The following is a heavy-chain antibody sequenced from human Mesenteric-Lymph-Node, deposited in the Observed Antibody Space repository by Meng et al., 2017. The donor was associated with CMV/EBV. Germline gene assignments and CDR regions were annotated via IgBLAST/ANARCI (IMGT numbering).Heavy chain of an antibody. D-gene: IGHD2-15*01. CDR3: AKDSLGYCSGGSCYSFDY. Sequence: GESLKISCVASGFIFSSHGMHWVRQAPGKGLEWVAFIRYDGSNTNYGDSVKGRFTISRDNSKNTLYLQMNSLRAEDTAVYYCAKDSLGYCSGGSCYSFDYWGQGTLVTVSS. V-gene: IGHV3-30*02. CDR1: GFIFSSHG. J-gene: IGHJ4*02. CDR2: IRYDGSNT.